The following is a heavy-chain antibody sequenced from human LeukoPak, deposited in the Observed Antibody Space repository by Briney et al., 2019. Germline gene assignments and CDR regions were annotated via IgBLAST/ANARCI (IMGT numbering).Heavy chain of an antibody. V-gene: IGHV1-46*01. CDR2: INPSGGST. J-gene: IGHJ5*02. D-gene: IGHD6-19*01. CDR1: GYTFTSYY. CDR3: ARDQALAQGLSSGWSWALPENWFDP. Sequence: ASVTVSCKASGYTFTSYYMHWVRQAPGQGLEWMGIINPSGGSTSYAQKFQGRVTMTRDTSTSTVYMELSSLRSEDTAVYYCARDQALAQGLSSGWSWALPENWFDPWGQGTLVTVSS.